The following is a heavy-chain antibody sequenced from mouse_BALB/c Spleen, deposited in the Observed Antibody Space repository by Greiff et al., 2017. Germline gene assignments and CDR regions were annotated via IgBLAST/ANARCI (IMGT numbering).Heavy chain of an antibody. CDR3: ARNLLDYFDY. J-gene: IGHJ2*01. V-gene: IGHV3-2*02. Sequence: EVQLQQSGPGLVKPSQSLSLTCTVTGYSITSDYAWNWIRQFPGNKLEWMGYISYSGSTSYNPSLKSRISITRDTSKNQFFLQLNSVTTEDTATYYCARNLLDYFDYWGQGTTLTVSS. CDR2: ISYSGST. D-gene: IGHD1-1*01. CDR1: GYSITSDYA.